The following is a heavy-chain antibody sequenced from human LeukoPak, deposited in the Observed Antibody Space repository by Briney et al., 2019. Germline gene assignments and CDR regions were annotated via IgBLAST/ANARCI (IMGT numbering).Heavy chain of an antibody. Sequence: GGSLRLSCAASGFTFSSYWMSCVRQAPGKGLEWVANIKQDGSEKYYVDSVKGRFTISRDSAKNSLYLQMNSLRAEDTAVYYCAREHSSGWYDWFDPWGQGTLVTVSS. CDR3: AREHSSGWYDWFDP. V-gene: IGHV3-7*03. CDR2: IKQDGSEK. CDR1: GFTFSSYW. D-gene: IGHD6-19*01. J-gene: IGHJ5*02.